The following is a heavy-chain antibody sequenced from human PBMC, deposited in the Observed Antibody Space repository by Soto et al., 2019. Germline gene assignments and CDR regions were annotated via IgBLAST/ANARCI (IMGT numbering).Heavy chain of an antibody. Sequence: SETLSLTCTVSGGSTSISSYYWADIRQPPGKGLEWIGSMYYSGSTYYNPSLKSRVTMSVDTSKNQFSLNLRSVTAADTAVYYCARLRIEGTTTYYFENWGQGTLVTVSS. CDR1: GGSTSISSYY. D-gene: IGHD1-26*01. J-gene: IGHJ4*02. CDR2: MYYSGST. CDR3: ARLRIEGTTTYYFEN. V-gene: IGHV4-39*01.